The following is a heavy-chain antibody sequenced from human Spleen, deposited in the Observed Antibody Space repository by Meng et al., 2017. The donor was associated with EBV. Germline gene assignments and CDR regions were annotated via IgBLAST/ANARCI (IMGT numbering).Heavy chain of an antibody. Sequence: QVQLVQSGAEVKKPGASVKVSCKASGYSFNDYYIHWVRQAPGQGLEWMGRINPISGGTNYAQNFQGRVTMTRDTSISTACMELSRLRSDDTAVYYCARDFGSGSHYNYWGQGTLVTAPQ. CDR3: ARDFGSGSHYNY. J-gene: IGHJ4*02. CDR2: INPISGGT. CDR1: GYSFNDYY. V-gene: IGHV1-2*06. D-gene: IGHD3-10*01.